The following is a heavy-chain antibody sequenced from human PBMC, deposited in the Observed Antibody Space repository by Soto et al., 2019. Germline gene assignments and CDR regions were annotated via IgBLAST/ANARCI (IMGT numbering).Heavy chain of an antibody. D-gene: IGHD6-19*01. J-gene: IGHJ5*02. CDR3: AKTGEQWLVMNWFDP. CDR1: GFTFSSYA. CDR2: ISYDGSNK. Sequence: GGSLRLSCAASGFTFSSYAMHWVRQAPGKGLEWVAVISYDGSNKYYADSVKGRFTISRDNSKNTLYLQMNSLRAEDTAVYYCAKTGEQWLVMNWFDPWGQGTLVTVSS. V-gene: IGHV3-30-3*02.